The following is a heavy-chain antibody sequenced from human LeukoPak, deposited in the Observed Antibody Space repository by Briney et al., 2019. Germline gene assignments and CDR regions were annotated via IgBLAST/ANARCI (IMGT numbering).Heavy chain of an antibody. Sequence: SETLSLTCDVYGGSFSGYYWSWIRQPPGKGLEWIGEINHSGSTDYNPSLKSRVTISVDTSKNQFSLKLSSVTAADTAVYYCARGQRSSSWCYYYGMDVWGQGTTVTVSS. V-gene: IGHV4-34*01. J-gene: IGHJ6*02. CDR3: ARGQRSSSWCYYYGMDV. CDR2: INHSGST. D-gene: IGHD6-13*01. CDR1: GGSFSGYY.